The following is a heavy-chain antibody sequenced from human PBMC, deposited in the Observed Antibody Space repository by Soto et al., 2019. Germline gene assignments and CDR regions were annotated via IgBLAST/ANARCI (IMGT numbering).Heavy chain of an antibody. D-gene: IGHD2-2*01. CDR2: ISSSSSYI. CDR1: GFTFSSYS. Sequence: GGSLRLSCAASGFTFSSYSMNWVRQAPGKGLEWVSSISSSSSYIYYADSVKGRFTISRDNAKNSLYLQMNSLRAEDTAVYYCARVIVVPAAMDRGGLDYWGQGTLVTVSS. V-gene: IGHV3-21*01. J-gene: IGHJ4*02. CDR3: ARVIVVPAAMDRGGLDY.